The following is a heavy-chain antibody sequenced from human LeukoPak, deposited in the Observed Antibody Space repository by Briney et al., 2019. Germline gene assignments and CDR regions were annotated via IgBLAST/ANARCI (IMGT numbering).Heavy chain of an antibody. D-gene: IGHD7-27*01. Sequence: SETLSLTCAVSGGSISGGSYSWSWIRQPPGKGLEWIGYIYPRGSTYYNPSLKSRVILSLDKSANQFSLNLSSVTAADTAVYYCARFSPRAMGNYLDFWGQGTLVTVSP. V-gene: IGHV4-30-2*01. J-gene: IGHJ4*02. CDR2: IYPRGST. CDR1: GGSISGGSYS. CDR3: ARFSPRAMGNYLDF.